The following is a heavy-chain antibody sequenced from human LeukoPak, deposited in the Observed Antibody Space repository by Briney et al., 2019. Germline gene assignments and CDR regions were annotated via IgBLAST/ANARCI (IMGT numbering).Heavy chain of an antibody. Sequence: GASVKVSCKASGYTFTSYYMHWVRQAPGQGLEWMGIINPSGGSTSYAQKFQGRVTMTRDVSTSTVYMELSSLRSEDTAVYYCARDFRWDGGGYTETYFFDYWGQGTLVTVSS. CDR3: ARDFRWDGGGYTETYFFDY. CDR1: GYTFTSYY. CDR2: INPSGGST. V-gene: IGHV1-46*01. J-gene: IGHJ4*02. D-gene: IGHD5-12*01.